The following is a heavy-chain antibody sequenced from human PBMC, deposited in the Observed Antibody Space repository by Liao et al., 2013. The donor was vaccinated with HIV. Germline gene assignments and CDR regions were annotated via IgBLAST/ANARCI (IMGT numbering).Heavy chain of an antibody. CDR3: ARGFSSSWPTGDWFDP. J-gene: IGHJ5*02. CDR2: IYTSGST. CDR1: GGSMSSYY. Sequence: QVQLQESGPGLVKPSETLSLTCTVSGGSMSSYYWSWIRQPAGKGLEWIGRIYTSGSTNYHPSLKSRVTMSVDTSKNQFSLKVSSVTAADTAVYYCARGFSSSWPTGDWFDPWGQGTLVTVSS. D-gene: IGHD6-13*01. V-gene: IGHV4-4*07.